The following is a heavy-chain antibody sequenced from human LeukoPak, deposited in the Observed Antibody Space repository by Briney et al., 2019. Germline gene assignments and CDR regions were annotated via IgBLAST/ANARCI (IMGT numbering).Heavy chain of an antibody. CDR2: IYYSGST. CDR1: GGSISSSSYY. J-gene: IGHJ4*02. V-gene: IGHV4-39*01. D-gene: IGHD3-16*01. CDR3: ARRRLRGLFDY. Sequence: PSETLSLTCTVSGGSISSSSYYWGWIRQPPGKGLEWIGSIYYSGSTYYNPSLKSRVTISVDTSKNQFSLKLSSVTAADTAVYYCARRRLRGLFDYWGQGTLVTVSS.